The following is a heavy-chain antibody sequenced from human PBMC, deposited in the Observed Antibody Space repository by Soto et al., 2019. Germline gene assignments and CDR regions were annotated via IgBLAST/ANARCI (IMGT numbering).Heavy chain of an antibody. D-gene: IGHD6-19*01. CDR2: IYHSGST. CDR3: ARAQWLVLDY. CDR1: GGSISSGGYY. Sequence: PSETLSLTCTVSGGSISSGGYYWSWIRQHPGKGLEWIGYIYHSGSTYYNPSLKSRVTISLDRSKNHFSLKLSSVSAADTAVYYCARAQWLVLDYWGQGTLVTVSS. V-gene: IGHV4-30-2*01. J-gene: IGHJ4*02.